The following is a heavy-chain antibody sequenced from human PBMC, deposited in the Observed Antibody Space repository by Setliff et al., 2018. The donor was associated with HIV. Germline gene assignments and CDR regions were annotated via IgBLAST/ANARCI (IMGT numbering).Heavy chain of an antibody. CDR3: ARGMDYYDTSGYYQYYFDY. CDR2: INPKSDGT. CDR1: RSTFNSHT. Sequence: ASVKVSCKASRSTFNSHTINWVRQAPGQGLEWMGWINPKSDGTSYAQKFQGWITMTRDTSISTAYMELSRLRSDDTAVYYCARGMDYYDTSGYYQYYFDYWGQGTVVTVSS. D-gene: IGHD3-22*01. V-gene: IGHV1-2*04. J-gene: IGHJ4*02.